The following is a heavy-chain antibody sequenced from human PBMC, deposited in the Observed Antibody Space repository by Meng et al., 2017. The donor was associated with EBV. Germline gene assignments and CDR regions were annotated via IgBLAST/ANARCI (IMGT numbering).Heavy chain of an antibody. D-gene: IGHD6-13*01. CDR2: INPNSGGT. J-gene: IGHJ5*02. CDR1: GYTFTGYY. V-gene: IGHV1-2*06. CDR3: AKGADLAAAGTFWFDP. Sequence: VQLGQSAAEVKKPGASVKVSCKASGYTFTGYYMHWVRQAPGQGLEWMGRINPNSGGTNYAQKFQGRVTMTRDTSISTAYMELSRLRSDDTAVYYCAKGADLAAAGTFWFDPWGQGTLVTVSS.